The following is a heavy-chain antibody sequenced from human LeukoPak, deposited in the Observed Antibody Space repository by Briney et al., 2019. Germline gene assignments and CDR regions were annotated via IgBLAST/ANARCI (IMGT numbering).Heavy chain of an antibody. J-gene: IGHJ6*03. Sequence: PSETLSRNSAVYGGSFSGYYWSWIRQPPGQGLEWIGEINHSGSTNYNPSLKSRVTISVDTSKNQFSLKLSSVTAADTAVYYCAREYCSGGSCYGNYYYYMDVWGKGTTVTVSS. D-gene: IGHD2-15*01. CDR2: INHSGST. CDR3: AREYCSGGSCYGNYYYYMDV. CDR1: GGSFSGYY. V-gene: IGHV4-34*01.